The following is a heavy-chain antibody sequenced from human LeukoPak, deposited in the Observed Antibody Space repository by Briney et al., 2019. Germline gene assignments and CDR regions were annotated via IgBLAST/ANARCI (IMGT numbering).Heavy chain of an antibody. V-gene: IGHV3-23*01. J-gene: IGHJ4*02. D-gene: IGHD3-22*01. CDR2: ISGSGGST. Sequence: GGSLRLSCAASGFIFSNYGMNWVRQAPGKGLEWVSAISGSGGSTYYADSVKGRFTISRDNSKNTLYLQMNSLRAEDTAVYYCAKDPRVKAGDYYDSSGYPDYWGQGTLVTVSS. CDR3: AKDPRVKAGDYYDSSGYPDY. CDR1: GFIFSNYG.